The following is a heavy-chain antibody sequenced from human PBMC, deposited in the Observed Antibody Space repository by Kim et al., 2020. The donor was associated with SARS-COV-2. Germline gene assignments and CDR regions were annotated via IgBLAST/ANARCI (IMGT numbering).Heavy chain of an antibody. J-gene: IGHJ6*02. CDR2: ISGSGGST. Sequence: GGSLRLSCAASGFTFSSYAMSWVRQAPGKGLEWVSAISGSGGSTYYADSVKGRLTISRDNSKNTLYLQMNSLRAEDTAVYYCAKDDYYDSSGYYNRYYGMDVWGQGTTVTVSS. V-gene: IGHV3-23*01. CDR1: GFTFSSYA. D-gene: IGHD3-22*01. CDR3: AKDDYYDSSGYYNRYYGMDV.